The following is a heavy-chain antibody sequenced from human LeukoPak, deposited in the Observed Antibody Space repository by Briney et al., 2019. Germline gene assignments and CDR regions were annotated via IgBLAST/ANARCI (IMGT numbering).Heavy chain of an antibody. CDR2: IYYSGSA. J-gene: IGHJ6*03. CDR1: DGSISTYY. V-gene: IGHV4-59*01. D-gene: IGHD2-8*01. CDR3: ARYTKAGYYYYMDV. Sequence: SETLSLTCTVSDGSISTYYWSWIRQPPGKGLEWIGYIYYSGSANYNPSLKSRVTISEDTSNNHFSLKLTSVTAADTAVYYCARYTKAGYYYYMDVWGKGTTVTVSS.